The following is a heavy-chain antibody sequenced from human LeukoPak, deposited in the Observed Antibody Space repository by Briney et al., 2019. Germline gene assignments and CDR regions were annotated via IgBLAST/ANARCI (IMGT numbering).Heavy chain of an antibody. CDR1: GYTFTSNH. CDR3: ARDQEGFDY. J-gene: IGHJ4*02. CDR2: INPSGDST. Sequence: GASVKVSCKASGYTFTSNHIHCVRQAPGQGLEWMGVINPSGDSTSYAQKFQGRVTVTRDTSTTTVHMELRGLRSEDTAVYYCARDQEGFDYWGQGTVVTVSS. V-gene: IGHV1-46*01.